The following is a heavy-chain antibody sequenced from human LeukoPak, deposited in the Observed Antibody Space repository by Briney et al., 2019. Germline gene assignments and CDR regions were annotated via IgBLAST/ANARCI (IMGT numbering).Heavy chain of an antibody. CDR1: GFTVTSSA. Sequence: SVKVSCKASGFTVTSSAVQWVRQAGGQRLEWIGWIVVGSGNTNYAQKFQERVTITRDMSTSTAYMELSSLRSEDTAVYYCTAGYLPAANYYYYYYMDVWGKGTTVTVSS. V-gene: IGHV1-58*01. CDR3: TAGYLPAANYYYYYYMDV. CDR2: IVVGSGNT. D-gene: IGHD2-2*01. J-gene: IGHJ6*03.